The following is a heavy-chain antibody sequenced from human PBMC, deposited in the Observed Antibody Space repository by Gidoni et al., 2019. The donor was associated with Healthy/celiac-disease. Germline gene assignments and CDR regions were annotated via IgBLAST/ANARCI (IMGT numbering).Heavy chain of an antibody. J-gene: IGHJ4*02. CDR2: INHSGST. Sequence: QVQLQQWGAGLVKPSETLSLTCAVYGGSFSGYYWSWIRQPPGKGLEWIGEINHSGSTNYNPSLKRRVTISVDTSKNQFSLKLSSVTAADTAVYYCAKTLVEASPTNGFDYWGQGTLVTVSS. D-gene: IGHD2-15*01. V-gene: IGHV4-34*01. CDR1: GGSFSGYY. CDR3: AKTLVEASPTNGFDY.